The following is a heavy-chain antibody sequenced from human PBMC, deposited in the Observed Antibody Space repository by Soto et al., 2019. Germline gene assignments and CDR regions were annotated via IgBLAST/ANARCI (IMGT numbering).Heavy chain of an antibody. CDR2: IYYSGST. Sequence: LSLTCTVSGGSISSYYWSWIRQPPGKGLEWIGYIYYSGSTNYNPSLKSRVTISVDTSKNQFSLKLSSVTAADTAVYYCARERYYYDSSGSFDYWGQGTLVTVS. D-gene: IGHD3-22*01. CDR3: ARERYYYDSSGSFDY. CDR1: GGSISSYY. J-gene: IGHJ4*02. V-gene: IGHV4-59*01.